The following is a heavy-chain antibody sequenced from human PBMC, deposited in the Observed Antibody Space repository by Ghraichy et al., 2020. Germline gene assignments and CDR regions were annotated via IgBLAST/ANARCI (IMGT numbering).Heavy chain of an antibody. J-gene: IGHJ5*02. V-gene: IGHV1-8*01. CDR1: GYTFTSYD. CDR2: MNPNSGNT. Sequence: ASVKVSCKASGYTFTSYDINWVRQATGQGLEWMGWMNPNSGNTGYAQKFQGRVTMTRNTSISTAYMELSSLRSEDTAVYYCARPRIAAGNWFDPWGQGTLVTVSS. D-gene: IGHD6-13*01. CDR3: ARPRIAAGNWFDP.